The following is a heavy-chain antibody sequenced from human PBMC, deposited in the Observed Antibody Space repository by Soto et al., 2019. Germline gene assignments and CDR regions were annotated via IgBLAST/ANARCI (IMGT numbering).Heavy chain of an antibody. CDR1: GGTFNSYT. D-gene: IGHD1-1*01. Sequence: QVQLVQSEAEVKKPGSSLRLSCRTSGGTFNSYTINWVRRAPGQGLEWVGGIMAIFEKRKYAQKFLGRVTITADESTSTAYLELSGLTIEDTAVYYCARERASGNHDFWGQGTPVTVSS. CDR3: ARERASGNHDF. CDR2: IMAIFEKR. V-gene: IGHV1-69*01. J-gene: IGHJ4*02.